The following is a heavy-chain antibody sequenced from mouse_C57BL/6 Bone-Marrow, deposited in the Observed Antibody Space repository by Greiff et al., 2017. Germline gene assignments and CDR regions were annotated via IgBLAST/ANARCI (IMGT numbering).Heavy chain of an antibody. CDR2: IDPGNGDT. D-gene: IGHD2-5*01. Sequence: VQLQQSGAELVRPGASVKLSCTASGFNIKDDYMHWVKQRPEQGLEWIGWIDPGNGDTDYASKFKGKATITADTSSNTAYLQLSSLTSEDTAVYCGTVAYYSNSWFAYWGQGTLVTVSA. CDR1: GFNIKDDY. CDR3: TVAYYSNSWFAY. J-gene: IGHJ3*01. V-gene: IGHV14-4*01.